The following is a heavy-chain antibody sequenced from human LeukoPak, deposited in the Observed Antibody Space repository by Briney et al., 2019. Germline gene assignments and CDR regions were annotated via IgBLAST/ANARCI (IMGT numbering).Heavy chain of an antibody. Sequence: GGSLRLSCAASGFTFSSYTMNWVRQAPGKGLERASYTASSAKTIYYADSVEGRFTISRDNAKNSLCLQMSSLRAEDTAVYYCARQATCSDNCYYRHFDLWGQGTMVSVSS. CDR2: TASSAKTI. CDR3: ARQATCSDNCYYRHFDL. J-gene: IGHJ4*02. D-gene: IGHD2-21*01. V-gene: IGHV3-48*01. CDR1: GFTFSSYT.